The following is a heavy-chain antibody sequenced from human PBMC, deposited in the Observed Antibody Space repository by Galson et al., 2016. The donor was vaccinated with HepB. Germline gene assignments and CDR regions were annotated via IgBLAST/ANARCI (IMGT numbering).Heavy chain of an antibody. V-gene: IGHV3-74*03. CDR3: ARGGTVDS. Sequence: SLRLSCAASGFTFSSHWMHCVRQGPGKGLVWVSRINPGGSVTTYADSVKGRFTISRDNAKNTLHLQMNSLRAEDTAVYYCARGGTVDSWGQGSLVTVSS. CDR1: GFTFSSHW. D-gene: IGHD3-16*01. J-gene: IGHJ4*02. CDR2: INPGGSVT.